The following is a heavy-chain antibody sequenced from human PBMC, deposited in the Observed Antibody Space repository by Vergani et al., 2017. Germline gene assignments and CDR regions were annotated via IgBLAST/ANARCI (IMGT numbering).Heavy chain of an antibody. CDR1: GFTFSSYA. CDR3: AKALVGGIVVVPAALDDY. Sequence: EVQLLESGGGLVQPGGSLRLSCAASGFTFSSYAMSWVRQAPGKGLEWVSAISGSGGSTYYADSVKXRFTISRDNSKNTLYLQMNSLRAEDTAVYYCAKALVGGIVVVPAALDDYWGQGTLVTVSS. J-gene: IGHJ4*02. D-gene: IGHD2-2*01. CDR2: ISGSGGST. V-gene: IGHV3-23*01.